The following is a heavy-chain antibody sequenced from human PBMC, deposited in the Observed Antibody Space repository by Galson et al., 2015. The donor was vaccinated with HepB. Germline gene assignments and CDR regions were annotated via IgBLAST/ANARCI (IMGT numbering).Heavy chain of an antibody. D-gene: IGHD3-10*01. CDR2: ITGSGDKT. V-gene: IGHV3-23*01. CDR1: GFTFNNYA. J-gene: IGHJ4*02. Sequence: SLRLSCAASGFTFNNYAMSWVRHAPGKGLEWVSAITGSGDKTYYGDSVKGRFTVSRDNSRNTLYLQMNSLRAEDTALYYCAKVPRNIITIVRGVIIAYFDSWGQGTLVTVPS. CDR3: AKVPRNIITIVRGVIIAYFDS.